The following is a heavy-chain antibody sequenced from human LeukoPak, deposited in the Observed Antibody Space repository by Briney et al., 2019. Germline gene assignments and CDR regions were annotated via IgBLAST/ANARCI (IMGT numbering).Heavy chain of an antibody. CDR2: MNPNSGNT. V-gene: IGHV1-8*02. D-gene: IGHD3/OR15-3a*01. CDR1: GYTFTGYY. CDR3: ARVSGLRRWFDP. J-gene: IGHJ5*02. Sequence: ASVKVSCKASGYTFTGYYMHWVRQAPGQGLEWMGWMNPNSGNTGYAQKFQGRVTMTRNTSISTAYMELSSLRSEDTAVYYCARVSGLRRWFDPWGQGTLVTVSS.